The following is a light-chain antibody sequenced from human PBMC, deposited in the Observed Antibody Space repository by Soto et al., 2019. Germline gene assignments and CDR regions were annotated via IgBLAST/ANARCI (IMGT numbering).Light chain of an antibody. CDR3: QTWGTGIHYV. J-gene: IGLJ1*01. CDR2: LNSDGSH. V-gene: IGLV4-69*01. Sequence: QSVLTQSPSASASLGASVKLTCTLSSGHSSYAIAWHQQQPEKGPRYLMKLNSDGSHSKGDGIPDRFSGSSSGAERYLTISGSQSEDESYYYCQTWGTGIHYVFGTGTKLTVL. CDR1: SGHSSYA.